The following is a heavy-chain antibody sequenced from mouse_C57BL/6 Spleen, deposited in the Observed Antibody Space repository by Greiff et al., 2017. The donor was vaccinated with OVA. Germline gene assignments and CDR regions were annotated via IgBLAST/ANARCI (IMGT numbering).Heavy chain of an antibody. J-gene: IGHJ2*01. CDR3: SFCYGYDVGYFDY. CDR2: INPNNGGT. CDR1: GYTFTDYN. V-gene: IGHV1-22*01. Sequence: EVQLQQSGPELVKPGASVKMSCKASGYTFTDYNMHWVKQSHGKSLEWIGYINPNNGGTSYNQKFKGKATLTVNKSSSTAYMELRSLTSEDSAVYYCSFCYGYDVGYFDYWGQGTTLTVSS. D-gene: IGHD2-2*01.